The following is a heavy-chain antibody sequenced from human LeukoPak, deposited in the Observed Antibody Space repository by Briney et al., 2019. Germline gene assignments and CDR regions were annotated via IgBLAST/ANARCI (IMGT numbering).Heavy chain of an antibody. CDR3: AKGVYSSGWYSLQNYYYGMDV. Sequence: SVKVSCKASGGTFISYAISWVRQAPGQGLEWMGGIIPIFGTANYAQKFQGRVTITADESTSTAYMELSSLRSEDTAVYYCAKGVYSSGWYSLQNYYYGMDVWGQGTTVTVSS. V-gene: IGHV1-69*13. CDR2: IIPIFGTA. CDR1: GGTFISYA. D-gene: IGHD6-19*01. J-gene: IGHJ6*02.